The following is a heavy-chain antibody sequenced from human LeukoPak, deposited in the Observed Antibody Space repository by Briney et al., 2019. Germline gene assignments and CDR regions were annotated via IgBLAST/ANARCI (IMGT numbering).Heavy chain of an antibody. V-gene: IGHV3-30*03. J-gene: IGHJ5*02. CDR2: ISYDGSNK. D-gene: IGHD3-22*01. Sequence: SGGSLRLSCAASGFTFSSYGMHWVRQAPGKGLEWVAVISYDGSNKYYADSVKGRFTISRDNSKNTLYLQMNSLRAEDTAVYYCARARYYDSSGYSSWGQGTLVTVSS. CDR3: ARARYYDSSGYSS. CDR1: GFTFSSYG.